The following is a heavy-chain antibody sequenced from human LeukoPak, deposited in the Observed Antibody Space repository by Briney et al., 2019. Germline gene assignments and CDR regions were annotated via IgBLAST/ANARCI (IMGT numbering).Heavy chain of an antibody. D-gene: IGHD3-10*01. Sequence: SETLSLTCTVSGDSISSHYWSWIRQPPGKGLEWIGYIYYSGSTCYNPSLKSRVTISVDTSKNQFSLKLSSVTAADTAVHYCARDGDLWYFDLWGRGTLVTVSS. J-gene: IGHJ2*01. CDR1: GDSISSHY. CDR3: ARDGDLWYFDL. V-gene: IGHV4-30-4*01. CDR2: IYYSGST.